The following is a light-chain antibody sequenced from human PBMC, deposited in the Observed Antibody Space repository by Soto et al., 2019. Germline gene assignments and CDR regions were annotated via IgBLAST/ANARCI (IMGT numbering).Light chain of an antibody. CDR3: QSADSSGTYDVV. J-gene: IGLJ2*01. V-gene: IGLV3-25*03. Sequence: SYELTQPPSVSVSPGQTARITCSGDALPKQYAYWYQQKPGQPPVLVIYKDSERPSGIPERFSGSSSGTTVTLTISGVQAEDEADYYCQSADSSGTYDVVFGGGTKLTV. CDR2: KDS. CDR1: ALPKQY.